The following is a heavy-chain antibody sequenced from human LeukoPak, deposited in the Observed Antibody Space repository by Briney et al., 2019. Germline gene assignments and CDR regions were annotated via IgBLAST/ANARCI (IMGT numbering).Heavy chain of an antibody. CDR2: IYYSGST. CDR3: ARGDYYDSSGYHYHFDY. CDR1: GGSISSGDYY. D-gene: IGHD3-22*01. V-gene: IGHV4-61*08. Sequence: SETLSLTCTVSGGSISSGDYYWSWIRQPPGKGLEWIGYIYYSGSTNYNPSLKSRVTISVDTSKNQFSLKLSSVTAADTAVYYCARGDYYDSSGYHYHFDYWGQGTLVTVSS. J-gene: IGHJ4*02.